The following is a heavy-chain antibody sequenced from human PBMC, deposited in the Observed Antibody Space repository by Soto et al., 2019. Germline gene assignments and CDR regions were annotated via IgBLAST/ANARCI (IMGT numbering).Heavy chain of an antibody. V-gene: IGHV4-31*03. CDR1: GGSISSGGYY. CDR2: IYYSGST. CDR3: AREDSSSSPFDY. J-gene: IGHJ4*02. Sequence: SETLSLTCTVSGGSISSGGYYWSWIRQHPGKGLEWIGYIYYSGSTYYNPSLKSRVTISVDTSKNQFSLKLSSVTAADTAVYYCAREDSSSSPFDYWGQGTLVTVSS. D-gene: IGHD6-6*01.